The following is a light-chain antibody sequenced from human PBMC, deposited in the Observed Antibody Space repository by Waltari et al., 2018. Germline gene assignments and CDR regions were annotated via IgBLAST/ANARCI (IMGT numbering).Light chain of an antibody. J-gene: IGLJ2*01. CDR1: SSDVGSYTF. CDR3: CSFASRIGV. Sequence: QSALTQPASVSGSPGQSITISCTGTSSDVGSYTFVSWYQQHPGKAPKLIISEVNNRPSGGSNRFSGSKSGNTASLTISGLQADDEADYYCCSFASRIGVFGGGTKVTVL. V-gene: IGLV2-23*02. CDR2: EVN.